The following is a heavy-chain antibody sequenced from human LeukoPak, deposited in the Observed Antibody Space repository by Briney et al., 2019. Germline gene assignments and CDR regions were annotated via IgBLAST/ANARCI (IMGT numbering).Heavy chain of an antibody. CDR3: ARGYSYGRFDY. J-gene: IGHJ4*02. Sequence: GGSLRLSCAASGFTVSSNYMSWVRQAPGKGLEWVSVIYSGGSTYYADSVKGRFTISRDNSKNTLYLQMNSLTAEDTAVYYCARGYSYGRFDYWGQGTLVTVSS. CDR1: GFTVSSNY. CDR2: IYSGGST. D-gene: IGHD5-18*01. V-gene: IGHV3-66*01.